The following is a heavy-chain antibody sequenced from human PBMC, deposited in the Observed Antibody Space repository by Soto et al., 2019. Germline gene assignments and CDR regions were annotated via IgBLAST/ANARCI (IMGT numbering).Heavy chain of an antibody. D-gene: IGHD3-22*01. V-gene: IGHV2-26*01. CDR2: IFSNDEK. Sequence: QVTLKESGPVLVKPTETLTLTCTVSGFSLSNARMGVSWIRQPPGKALEWLAHIFSNDEKSYSTSLKSRLTISKATSKSQVVLTMTNLDPVDTATYYCARQRIYYDSSGYYLDAFDIWGQGTMVTVSS. CDR3: ARQRIYYDSSGYYLDAFDI. CDR1: GFSLSNARMG. J-gene: IGHJ3*02.